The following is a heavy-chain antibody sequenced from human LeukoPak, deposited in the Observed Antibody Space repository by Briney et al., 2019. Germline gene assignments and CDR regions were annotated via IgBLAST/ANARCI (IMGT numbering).Heavy chain of an antibody. Sequence: SETLSLTCTVSGGSISSSSYYWGWIRQPPGKGLEWIGSIYYSGSTYYNPSLKSRVTISVDTSKSQFSLKLSSVTAADTAVYYCARHGDSSSRFDYWGQGTLVTVSS. J-gene: IGHJ4*02. CDR3: ARHGDSSSRFDY. V-gene: IGHV4-39*01. CDR2: IYYSGST. D-gene: IGHD6-13*01. CDR1: GGSISSSSYY.